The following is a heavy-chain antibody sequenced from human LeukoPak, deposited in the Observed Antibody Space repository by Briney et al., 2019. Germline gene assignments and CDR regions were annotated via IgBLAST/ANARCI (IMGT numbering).Heavy chain of an antibody. CDR1: GFTFSSYD. V-gene: IGHV3-13*01. D-gene: IGHD3-22*01. CDR3: ARAGYYYDRSGYYYYDY. CDR2: IGTAGDT. Sequence: GGSLRLSCAASGFTFSSYDMHWVRQATGKGLEWVSAIGTAGDTYYPGSVKGRFTISRENAKNSLYLQMNSLRAGDTAVYYCARAGYYYDRSGYYYYDYWGQGTLVTVSS. J-gene: IGHJ4*02.